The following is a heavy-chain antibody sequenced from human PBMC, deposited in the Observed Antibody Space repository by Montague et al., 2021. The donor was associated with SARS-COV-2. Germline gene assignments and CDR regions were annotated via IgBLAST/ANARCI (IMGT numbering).Heavy chain of an antibody. V-gene: IGHV4-34*01. CDR3: ARGARQGYGFRLGSFDY. J-gene: IGHJ4*02. CDR2: INHSGST. Sequence: SETLSLTCAVYGGSFSGYYWNWIRQPPGKGLEWIGEINHSGSTNXXPSLKSRVTMSVDTSKNQFSLKLSSVTAADMAVYYCARGARQGYGFRLGSFDYWGQGTLVTVSS. D-gene: IGHD3-10*01. CDR1: GGSFSGYY.